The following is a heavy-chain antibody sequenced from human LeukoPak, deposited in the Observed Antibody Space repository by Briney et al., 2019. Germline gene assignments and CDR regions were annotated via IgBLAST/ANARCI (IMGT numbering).Heavy chain of an antibody. J-gene: IGHJ4*02. Sequence: PGGSLRLSCAASGFTFSSYSMNWVRQAPGKGLEWVSVISGSGGSTYYADSVKGRFTISRDNSKNTLYLQMNSLRAEDTAVYYCAQASTNWGRFYLDYWGQGTLVTVSS. CDR3: AQASTNWGRFYLDY. CDR2: ISGSGGST. V-gene: IGHV3-23*01. D-gene: IGHD7-27*01. CDR1: GFTFSSYS.